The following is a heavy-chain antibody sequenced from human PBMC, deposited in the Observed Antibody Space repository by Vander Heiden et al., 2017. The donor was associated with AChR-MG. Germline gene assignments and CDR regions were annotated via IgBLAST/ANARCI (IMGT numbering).Heavy chain of an antibody. D-gene: IGHD1-26*01. Sequence: EVQLVESGGGLVKPGGSLRLSCAASGFTFSSYSMNWVRQAPGKGLEWVSSISRSSSYIYYADSVKGRFTISRDNAKNSLYLQMNSLRAEDTAVYYCASLSGSYYNWFDPWGQGTLVTVSS. CDR1: GFTFSSYS. CDR2: ISRSSSYI. V-gene: IGHV3-21*01. CDR3: ASLSGSYYNWFDP. J-gene: IGHJ5*02.